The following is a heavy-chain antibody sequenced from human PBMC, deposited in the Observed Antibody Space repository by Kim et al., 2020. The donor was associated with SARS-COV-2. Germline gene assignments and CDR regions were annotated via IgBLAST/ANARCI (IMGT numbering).Heavy chain of an antibody. D-gene: IGHD6-19*01. V-gene: IGHV6-1*01. CDR3: ARDRLPVYSSAWYEFYYGMDV. Sequence: SQTLSLTCAISGDSVSRNSAAWNWIRQSPSRGLEWLGRTYDRSKWYNDYAVSVKSRITINPDTSKNQFSLQLNSVTPEDTAVYYYARDRLPVYSSAWYEFYYGMDVWGQGTTVTVSS. CDR1: GDSVSRNSAA. J-gene: IGHJ6*02. CDR2: TYDRSKWYN.